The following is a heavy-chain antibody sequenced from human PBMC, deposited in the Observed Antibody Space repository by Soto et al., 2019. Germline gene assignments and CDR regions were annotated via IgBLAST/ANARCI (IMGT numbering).Heavy chain of an antibody. D-gene: IGHD2-2*01. CDR3: AKDRKSGNVPAALDY. Sequence: VGSLRLSCAASGFTFSSYGMHWVRQAPGKGLEWVAVISYDGSNKYYADSVKGRFTISRDNSKNTLYLQMNSLRAEDTAVYYCAKDRKSGNVPAALDYWGQGTLVTVSS. J-gene: IGHJ4*02. CDR1: GFTFSSYG. CDR2: ISYDGSNK. V-gene: IGHV3-30*18.